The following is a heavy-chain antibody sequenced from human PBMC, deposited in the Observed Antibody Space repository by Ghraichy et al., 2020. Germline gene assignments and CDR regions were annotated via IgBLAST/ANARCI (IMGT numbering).Heavy chain of an antibody. J-gene: IGHJ4*02. CDR1: GHTIISHY. V-gene: IGHV1-46*01. CDR2: INPSDSST. CDR3: AREGGELSAAGKNFDY. Sequence: ASVKVSCKAPGHTIISHYMHWVREAPGHGLEWMGGINPSDSSTFYAQKFQGRLTVTRDTSTSTVYMELSSLTSDDTALYYCAREGGELSAAGKNFDYWGQGTLVTVSS. D-gene: IGHD6-13*01.